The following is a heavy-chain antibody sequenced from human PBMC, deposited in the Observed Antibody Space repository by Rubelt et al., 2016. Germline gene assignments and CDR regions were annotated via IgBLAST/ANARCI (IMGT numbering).Heavy chain of an antibody. CDR3: ARDRGGYYFDY. V-gene: IGHV1-18*01. D-gene: IGHD2-15*01. Sequence: QVQLVQSGAEVKKPGASVKVSCKASGYTFTSHGISWVRQAPGQGLEWMGWISAYNGNTNYAQKLQGRVPRTADTATSTAYRELRSLRSDDTAVYYCARDRGGYYFDYWGQGTLVTVSS. J-gene: IGHJ4*02. CDR1: GYTFTSHG. CDR2: ISAYNGNT.